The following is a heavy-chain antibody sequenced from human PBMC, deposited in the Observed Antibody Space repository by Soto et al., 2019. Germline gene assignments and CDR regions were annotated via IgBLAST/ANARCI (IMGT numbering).Heavy chain of an antibody. CDR2: ISYDGSNK. CDR1: GFTFSSYG. D-gene: IGHD4-4*01. V-gene: IGHV3-30*18. Sequence: GGSLRLSCAASGFTFSSYGMHWVRQAPGKGLEWVAVISYDGSNKYYADSVKGRFTISRDNSKNTLYLQMNSLRAEDTAVYYCAKVLRDYSNYVFAFDYWGQGTLVTVSS. J-gene: IGHJ4*02. CDR3: AKVLRDYSNYVFAFDY.